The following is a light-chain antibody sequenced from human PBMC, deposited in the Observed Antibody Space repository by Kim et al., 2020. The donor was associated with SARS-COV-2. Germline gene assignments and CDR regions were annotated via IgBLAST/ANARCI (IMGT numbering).Light chain of an antibody. CDR3: QQYGTSRWT. Sequence: EIVLTQSPGTLSLSPGERATLSCRATQSVSSSYLAWYQLKPGQAPRLLIYGASSRATGIPDRFSGSGSGTDFTLTISRVEPEDFAVYYCQQYGTSRWTFGQGTKVDIK. CDR2: GAS. V-gene: IGKV3-20*01. CDR1: QSVSSSY. J-gene: IGKJ1*01.